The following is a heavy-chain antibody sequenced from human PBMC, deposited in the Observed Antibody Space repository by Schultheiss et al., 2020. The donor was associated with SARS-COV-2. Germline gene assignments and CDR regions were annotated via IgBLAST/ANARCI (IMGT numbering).Heavy chain of an antibody. D-gene: IGHD3-22*01. J-gene: IGHJ3*02. CDR1: GFTFSSYW. CDR2: IKQDGSEK. CDR3: AKAASMIVVVLSAFDI. V-gene: IGHV3-7*03. Sequence: GGSLRLSCAASGFTFSSYWMSWVRQAPGKGLEWVANIKQDGSEKYYVDSVKGRFTISRDNAKNSLYLQMNSLRAEDTALYYCAKAASMIVVVLSAFDIWGQGTMVTVSS.